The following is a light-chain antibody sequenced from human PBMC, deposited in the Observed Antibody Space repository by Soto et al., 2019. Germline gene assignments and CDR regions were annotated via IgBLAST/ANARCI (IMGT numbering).Light chain of an antibody. CDR2: VNS. CDR1: SSNIGAGYD. Sequence: QSVLTQPPSVSGAPGQRVTISCTGSSSNIGAGYDVHWYQLLPGTAPKLLIYVNSNRPSGVPDRFSGSKSGTSASLAITGLQAEDEADYYCQSYDSSLSAVVFGGGTKLTVL. J-gene: IGLJ2*01. V-gene: IGLV1-40*01. CDR3: QSYDSSLSAVV.